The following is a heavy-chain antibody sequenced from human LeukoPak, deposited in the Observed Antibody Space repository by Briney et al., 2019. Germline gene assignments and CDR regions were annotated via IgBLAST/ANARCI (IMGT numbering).Heavy chain of an antibody. CDR1: GFIFRSHG. V-gene: IGHV3-33*05. CDR3: AKIGFPTTVLTPGTVW. D-gene: IGHD4-23*01. J-gene: IGHJ4*02. Sequence: GGSLRLSCTASGFIFRSHGMHWVRQAPGKGLEWVAVISYDGSNKYYADSVKGRFTISRDNSKSTLYLQMSSLRAEDTAVYYCAKIGFPTTVLTPGTVWWGQGTLVTVSS. CDR2: ISYDGSNK.